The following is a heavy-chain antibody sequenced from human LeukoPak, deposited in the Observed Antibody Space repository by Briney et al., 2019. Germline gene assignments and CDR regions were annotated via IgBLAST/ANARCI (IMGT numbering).Heavy chain of an antibody. CDR3: ARAGEVVVTAILGY. CDR1: GYTLTELS. V-gene: IGHV1-24*01. CDR2: FDPEDGET. J-gene: IGHJ4*02. D-gene: IGHD2-21*02. Sequence: ASVKASCKVSGYTLTELSMHWVRQAPGKGLEWMGGFDPEDGETIYAQKFQGRVTMTEDTSTDTAYMELSSLRSEDTAVYYCARAGEVVVTAILGYWGQGTLVTVSS.